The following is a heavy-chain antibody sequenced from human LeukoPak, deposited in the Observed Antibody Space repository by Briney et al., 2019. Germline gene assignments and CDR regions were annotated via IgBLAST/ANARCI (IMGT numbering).Heavy chain of an antibody. Sequence: SETLSLTCTVSGDSISSGNYYWSWIRQPPGKGLEWIGFIFYSGSTYYNPSLKSRVTISVDTSKNQFSLKLSSVTAADTAVYYCPADVIAAKEYFDYGGQGTLVTVSS. CDR1: GDSISSGNYY. CDR2: IFYSGST. V-gene: IGHV4-30-4*01. D-gene: IGHD2-15*01. CDR3: PADVIAAKEYFDY. J-gene: IGHJ4*02.